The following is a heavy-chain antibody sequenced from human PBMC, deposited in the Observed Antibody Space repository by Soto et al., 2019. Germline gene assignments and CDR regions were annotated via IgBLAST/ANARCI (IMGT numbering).Heavy chain of an antibody. D-gene: IGHD2-2*02. CDR2: IDSGGST. J-gene: IGHJ4*02. CDR1: GDSVSTNSYS. V-gene: IGHV3-66*01. CDR3: ATDTLFDY. Sequence: ETLSLTCTVSGDSVSTNSYSWGWVRQVPGKGLEWVSVIDSGGSTYYADSVKGRFTISRDNSKNTLYLQMNSLRAEDTAVYYCATDTLFDYWGQGTLVTVSS.